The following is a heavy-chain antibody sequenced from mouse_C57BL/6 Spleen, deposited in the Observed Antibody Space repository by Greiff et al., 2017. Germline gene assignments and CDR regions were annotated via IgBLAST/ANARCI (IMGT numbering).Heavy chain of an antibody. CDR2: INYDGSST. CDR1: GFTFSDYY. D-gene: IGHD1-1*01. Sequence: EVQVVESEGGLVQPGSSMKLSCTASGFTFSDYYMAWVRQVPEKGLEWVANINYDGSSTYYLDSLKSRFIISRDNAKNILYLQMSSLKSEDTATYYCARGEGITPAWFAYWGQGTLVTVSA. J-gene: IGHJ3*01. V-gene: IGHV5-16*01. CDR3: ARGEGITPAWFAY.